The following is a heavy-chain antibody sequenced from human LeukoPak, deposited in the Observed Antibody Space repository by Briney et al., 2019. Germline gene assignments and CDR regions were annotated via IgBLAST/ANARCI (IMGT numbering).Heavy chain of an antibody. Sequence: PSETLSLTCTVSGGSISSGSYYWSWIRQAAGKGLEWIGRMYISGSTNYNPSLKSRVTISEDTSKNQFSLKLSSVTAADTAVYYCARALLTAFDYWGQGTLVTVSS. D-gene: IGHD2-21*02. J-gene: IGHJ4*02. V-gene: IGHV4-61*02. CDR3: ARALLTAFDY. CDR2: MYISGST. CDR1: GGSISSGSYY.